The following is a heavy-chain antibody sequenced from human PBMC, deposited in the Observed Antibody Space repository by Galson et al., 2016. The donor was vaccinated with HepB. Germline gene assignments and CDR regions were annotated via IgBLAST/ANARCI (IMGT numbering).Heavy chain of an antibody. CDR1: GFTFSSYA. J-gene: IGHJ5*02. CDR3: AIRLDYYGSRGS. D-gene: IGHD3-22*01. V-gene: IGHV3-23*01. CDR2: ISNSNGGT. Sequence: SLRLSCATSGFTFSSYAMSWVRQAPGKGLEWVSSISNSNGGTHYADSVKGRFTISRDTSKNTLYLEMNSLRAEDTAVYYCAIRLDYYGSRGSWGQGTLVTVSS.